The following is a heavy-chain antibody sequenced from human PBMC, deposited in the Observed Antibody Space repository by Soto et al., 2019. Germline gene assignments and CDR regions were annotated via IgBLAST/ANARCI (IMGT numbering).Heavy chain of an antibody. D-gene: IGHD5-12*01. CDR2: ISWNSGSI. V-gene: IGHV3-9*01. CDR1: GFTFDAYA. Sequence: EVQLVESGGGLVQPGRSLRLSCAASGFTFDAYAMHWVRQAPGKGLEWVSGISWNSGSIGYADAVKGRFTISRDNAKNSLYLQMNSLRAEDTALYYCALSGYDRYYYYMDVWGKGTTVTVSS. J-gene: IGHJ6*03. CDR3: ALSGYDRYYYYMDV.